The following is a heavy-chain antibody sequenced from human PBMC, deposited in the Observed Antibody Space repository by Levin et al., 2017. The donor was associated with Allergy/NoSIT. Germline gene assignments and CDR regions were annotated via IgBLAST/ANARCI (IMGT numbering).Heavy chain of an antibody. J-gene: IGHJ2*01. CDR2: SSTSSSTI. Sequence: GGSLRLSCAASGFTFSSYSMNWVRQAPGKGLEWVSYSSTSSSTIHYADSVKGRFSISRDNAKNSLYLQMNSLRAEDTAVYYCARDASYWYFDLWGRGTLVTVSS. CDR1: GFTFSSYS. V-gene: IGHV3-48*01. CDR3: ARDASYWYFDL.